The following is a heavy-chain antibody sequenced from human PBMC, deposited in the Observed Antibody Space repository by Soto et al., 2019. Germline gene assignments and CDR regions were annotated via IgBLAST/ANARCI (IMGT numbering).Heavy chain of an antibody. CDR2: IYYSGST. Sequence: QVQLQESGPGLVKPSQTLSLTCTVSGGSISSGGYYWSWIRQHPGKGLEWMGYIYYSGSTYYNPSLKRRVTISVDTSKNQFSLKLSSVTAADTAVYYCARDRVVVVTAILSYGAFDIWGQGTMVTVSS. CDR1: GGSISSGGYY. CDR3: ARDRVVVVTAILSYGAFDI. J-gene: IGHJ3*02. D-gene: IGHD2-21*02. V-gene: IGHV4-31*03.